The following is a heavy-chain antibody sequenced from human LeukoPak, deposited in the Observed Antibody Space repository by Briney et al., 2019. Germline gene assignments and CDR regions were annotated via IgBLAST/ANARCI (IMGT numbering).Heavy chain of an antibody. V-gene: IGHV3-23*01. CDR2: ISGSGGST. J-gene: IGHJ4*02. D-gene: IGHD2-15*01. Sequence: PGGSLRLSCAASGFTFSSYAMSWVRQAPGKGLEWVSAISGSGGSTYYADSVKGRFTISRDNSKNTLYLQMNSLRAEDTAVYYYAKDRCSGGSCYANDYWGQGTLVTVSS. CDR3: AKDRCSGGSCYANDY. CDR1: GFTFSSYA.